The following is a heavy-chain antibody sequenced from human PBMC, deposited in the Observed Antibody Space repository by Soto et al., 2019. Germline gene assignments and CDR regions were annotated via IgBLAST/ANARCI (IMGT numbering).Heavy chain of an antibody. Sequence: CSAIALFTLGIYTTHWVREATGKGLKWVAVISYDGSNKYYADSVKGRFTISRDNSKNTLYLQMNSLRAEDTAVYYCARPSGYSSGSGYYYYYGMDVWGQGTTVKVSS. CDR2: ISYDGSNK. V-gene: IGHV3-30-3*01. D-gene: IGHD6-25*01. CDR1: LFTLGIYT. J-gene: IGHJ6*02. CDR3: ARPSGYSSGSGYYYYYGMDV.